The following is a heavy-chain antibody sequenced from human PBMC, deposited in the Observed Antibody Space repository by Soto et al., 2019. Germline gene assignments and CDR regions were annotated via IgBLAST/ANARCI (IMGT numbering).Heavy chain of an antibody. CDR1: GGSISSYY. Sequence: SETLSLTCTVSGGSISSYYWSWIRQPPGKGLEWIGHISYTGDSRHNPSLESRVTISADTSKNQISLKLTSVTAADTAVYYCARGRSGGPRFDPWGQGTLVTVSS. J-gene: IGHJ5*02. D-gene: IGHD2-15*01. V-gene: IGHV4-59*01. CDR2: ISYTGDS. CDR3: ARGRSGGPRFDP.